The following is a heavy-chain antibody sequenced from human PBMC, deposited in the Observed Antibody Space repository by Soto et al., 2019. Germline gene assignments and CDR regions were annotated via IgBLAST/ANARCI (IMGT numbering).Heavy chain of an antibody. CDR2: ISYDGNTQ. CDR3: AKVSRPSRISTPDFDY. V-gene: IGHV3-30-3*01. J-gene: IGHJ4*02. Sequence: PGGSLRLSCAASGFTLSSYSIHWVRQAPGKGLDWVAVISYDGNTQFYGDSVKGRFIVSRDNSRSTLYLQLNNLQAEDTAVYYCAKVSRPSRISTPDFDYWGQGTLVPSPQ. CDR1: GFTLSSYS.